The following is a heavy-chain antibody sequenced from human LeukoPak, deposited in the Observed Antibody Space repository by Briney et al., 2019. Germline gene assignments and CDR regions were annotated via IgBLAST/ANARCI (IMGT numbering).Heavy chain of an antibody. Sequence: GGSLRLSCAASGFTFSSYWMHWVRQAPGKGLVWVSRINSDGSSTSYADSVKGRFTISRDNAKNTLYLQMNSLRAEDTAVYYCAREDHSGYQDYWGQGTLVTVSS. CDR2: INSDGSST. D-gene: IGHD5-12*01. J-gene: IGHJ4*02. CDR3: AREDHSGYQDY. V-gene: IGHV3-74*01. CDR1: GFTFSSYW.